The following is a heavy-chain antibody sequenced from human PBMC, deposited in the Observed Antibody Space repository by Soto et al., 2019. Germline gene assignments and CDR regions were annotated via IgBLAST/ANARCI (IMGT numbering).Heavy chain of an antibody. V-gene: IGHV1-58*01. CDR3: AEGDSPYYYYGMDV. D-gene: IGHD3-22*01. Sequence: ASVTVSCKASGFTFTSSAVQWVRQARGQRLEWIGWIVVGGGNTNYAQKFQERVTITRDMSTSTAYMELSSLRSEDTAVYYCAEGDSPYYYYGMDVWGQGTTVTVSS. CDR2: IVVGGGNT. J-gene: IGHJ6*02. CDR1: GFTFTSSA.